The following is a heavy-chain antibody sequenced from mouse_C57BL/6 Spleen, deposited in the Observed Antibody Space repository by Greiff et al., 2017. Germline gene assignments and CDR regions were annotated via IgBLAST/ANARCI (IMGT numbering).Heavy chain of an antibody. Sequence: EVQGVESGGDLVKPGGSLKLSCAASGFTFSSYGMSWVSQTPDKRLEWVATISSGGSYTYYPDSVKGRFTISRDNAKNTLYLQMSSLKSEDTAMYYCARLNYYGSSRYFDYWGQGTTLTVSS. CDR3: ARLNYYGSSRYFDY. CDR2: ISSGGSYT. J-gene: IGHJ2*01. V-gene: IGHV5-6*01. D-gene: IGHD1-1*01. CDR1: GFTFSSYG.